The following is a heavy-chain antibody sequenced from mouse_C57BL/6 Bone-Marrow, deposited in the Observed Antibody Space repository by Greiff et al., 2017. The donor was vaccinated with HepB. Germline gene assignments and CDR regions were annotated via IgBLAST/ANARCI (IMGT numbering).Heavy chain of an antibody. D-gene: IGHD2-4*01. CDR2: INPGSGGT. Sequence: VQLQESGAELVRPGTSVKVSCKASGYAFTNYLIEWVKQRPGQGLEWIGVINPGSGGTNYNEKFKGKATLTADKSSSTAYMQLSSLTSEDSAVYFCAGDYLYYFDYWGQGTTLTVSS. J-gene: IGHJ2*01. CDR1: GYAFTNYL. V-gene: IGHV1-54*01. CDR3: AGDYLYYFDY.